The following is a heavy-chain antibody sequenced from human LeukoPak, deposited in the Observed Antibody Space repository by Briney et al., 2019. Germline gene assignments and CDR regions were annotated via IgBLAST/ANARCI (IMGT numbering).Heavy chain of an antibody. CDR3: ARGVTSALSYYDGMDV. Sequence: SETLSLTCAVYIGSFSGYYWSWIRQTPGKSLEWIGEINHRGTTYYNPSLESRVTISVDPSKNQFSLNLHSVTAADTAVYYCARGVTSALSYYDGMDVWGQGTTVTVSS. J-gene: IGHJ6*02. CDR1: IGSFSGYY. CDR2: INHRGTT. V-gene: IGHV4-34*01. D-gene: IGHD2/OR15-2a*01.